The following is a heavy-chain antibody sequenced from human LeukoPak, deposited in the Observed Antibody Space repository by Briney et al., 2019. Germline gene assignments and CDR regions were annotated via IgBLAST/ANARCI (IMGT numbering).Heavy chain of an antibody. CDR3: ARGPYGTGSHFDF. CDR1: GGTFSSYA. Sequence: SVKVSCKASGGTFSSYAISWVRQAPGQGLEWMGRIIPIFGTANYAQKFQGRVTITTDESTSTAYMELSSLRSEDTAVYYCARGPYGTGSHFDFWGQGTLVTVSS. D-gene: IGHD3-10*01. CDR2: IIPIFGTA. V-gene: IGHV1-69*05. J-gene: IGHJ4*02.